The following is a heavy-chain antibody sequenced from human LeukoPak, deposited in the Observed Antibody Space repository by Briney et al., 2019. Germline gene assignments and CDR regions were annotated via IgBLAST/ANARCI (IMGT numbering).Heavy chain of an antibody. V-gene: IGHV3-21*01. CDR3: ARASTVTTCFDY. D-gene: IGHD4-17*01. CDR1: GFTFSSYS. Sequence: GGSLRLSCAASGFTFSSYSMNWVRQAPGKGLEWVSSISSSSSYIYYADSVKGRFTISRDNAKNSLYLQMNSLRAEDTAVYYCARASTVTTCFDYWGQGTLVTASS. CDR2: ISSSSSYI. J-gene: IGHJ4*02.